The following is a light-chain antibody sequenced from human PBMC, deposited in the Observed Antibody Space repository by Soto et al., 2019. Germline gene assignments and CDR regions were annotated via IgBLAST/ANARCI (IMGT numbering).Light chain of an antibody. CDR3: MQVLEAWT. CDR2: LGS. Sequence: AVTQYTLSLPVTLGEPASISCRSSQILLQSNGYTFLDWYLQKPGQSPQLLIYLGSNRASGVPDRFSGSGSGTDFTLKISRVEAEDVGVYYCMQVLEAWTFGQGSNVAIK. CDR1: QILLQSNGYTF. J-gene: IGKJ1*01. V-gene: IGKV2-28*01.